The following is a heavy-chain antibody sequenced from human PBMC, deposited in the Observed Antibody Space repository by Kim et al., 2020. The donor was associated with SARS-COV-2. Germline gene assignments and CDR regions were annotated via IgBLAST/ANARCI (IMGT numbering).Heavy chain of an antibody. Sequence: GSEKYYADSVKGRFTISRDNAKTSLYLQMNSLRAEDTAVYYCVRAIAAAVWGQGTPVTVSS. V-gene: IGHV3-7*01. D-gene: IGHD6-13*01. CDR2: GSEK. J-gene: IGHJ6*02. CDR3: VRAIAAAV.